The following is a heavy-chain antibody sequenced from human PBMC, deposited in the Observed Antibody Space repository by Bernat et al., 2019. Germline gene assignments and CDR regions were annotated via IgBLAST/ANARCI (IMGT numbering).Heavy chain of an antibody. CDR2: ISSSGSTI. Sequence: EVQLVESGGGLVQPGGSLRLSCAASGFTFSSYEMNWVRQAPGKGLEWVSYISSSGSTIYYADSVKGRFTISRDNAKNSLYLQMNSLRAEDTAVYYCARDPALCDYIWGSYRPDAFDSWGQGTMVTVSS. V-gene: IGHV3-48*03. J-gene: IGHJ3*02. CDR1: GFTFSSYE. CDR3: ARDPALCDYIWGSYRPDAFDS. D-gene: IGHD3-16*02.